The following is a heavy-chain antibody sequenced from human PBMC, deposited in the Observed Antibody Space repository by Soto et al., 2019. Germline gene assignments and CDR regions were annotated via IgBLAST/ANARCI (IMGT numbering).Heavy chain of an antibody. CDR1: GFTFSSYA. D-gene: IGHD2-15*01. V-gene: IGHV3-23*01. J-gene: IGHJ5*02. Sequence: GGSLRLSCAASGFTFSSYAMSWVRQAPGKGLEWVSAISGSGGSTYYADSVKGRFTISRDNAKNTLYLQMNSLRAEDTAVYYCARETVVVVAATHYNWFDPWGQGTLVTVSS. CDR3: ARETVVVVAATHYNWFDP. CDR2: ISGSGGST.